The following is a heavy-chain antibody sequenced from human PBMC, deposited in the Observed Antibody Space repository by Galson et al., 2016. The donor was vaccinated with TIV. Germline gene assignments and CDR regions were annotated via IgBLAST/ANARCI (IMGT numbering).Heavy chain of an antibody. CDR3: ARVKESYYFDY. CDR2: ISYDGSDK. Sequence: SLRLSCAASGFTFSSYGLHWVRQPPGKALEWVAFISYDGSDKSYADSGKGRFPLSRDKSENKLYLQMNSLRGEDTAVYYCARVKESYYFDYWGQGTLVTVSS. J-gene: IGHJ4*02. V-gene: IGHV3-30*04. CDR1: GFTFSSYG.